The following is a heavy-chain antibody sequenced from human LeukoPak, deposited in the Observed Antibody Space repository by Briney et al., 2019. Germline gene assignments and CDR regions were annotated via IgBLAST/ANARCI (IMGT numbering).Heavy chain of an antibody. D-gene: IGHD4-11*01. Sequence: PSETLSLTCIVSGGSISDFYCSWVRQSAGKGLEYIGRIYSSGSTTYNLSLKSRVAMSVDPSKNQFSLNLRPRTAADTAVYYCARVTDSLDYWGQRTLVTVSS. CDR1: GGSISDFY. J-gene: IGHJ4*02. CDR3: ARVTDSLDY. V-gene: IGHV4-4*07. CDR2: IYSSGST.